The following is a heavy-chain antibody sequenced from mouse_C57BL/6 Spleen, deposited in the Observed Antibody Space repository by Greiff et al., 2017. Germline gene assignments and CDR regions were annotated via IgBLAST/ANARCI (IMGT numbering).Heavy chain of an antibody. J-gene: IGHJ3*01. CDR1: GFTFSDYG. CDR2: ISSGSSTI. D-gene: IGHD2-4*01. V-gene: IGHV5-17*01. CDR3: ARDDYPAWFAY. Sequence: EVQVVESGGGLVKPGGSLKLSCAASGFTFSDYGMHWVRQAPEKGLEWVAYISSGSSTIYYADTVKGRFTISRDNAKNTLFLQMTSLRSEDTAMYYCARDDYPAWFAYWGQGTLVTVSA.